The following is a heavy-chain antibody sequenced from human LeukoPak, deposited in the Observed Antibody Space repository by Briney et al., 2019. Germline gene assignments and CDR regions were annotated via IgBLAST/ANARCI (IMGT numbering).Heavy chain of an antibody. V-gene: IGHV4-59*01. D-gene: IGHD2-2*01. J-gene: IGHJ5*02. CDR1: GGSISSYY. Sequence: SETLSLTCTVSGGSISSYYWSWIRQPPGKGLEWIGYIYYSGSTNYNPSLKSRVTTSVDTSKNQFSLKLSSVTAADTAVYYCARGWSQWYQLLSGWNWFDPWGQGTLVTVSS. CDR2: IYYSGST. CDR3: ARGWSQWYQLLSGWNWFDP.